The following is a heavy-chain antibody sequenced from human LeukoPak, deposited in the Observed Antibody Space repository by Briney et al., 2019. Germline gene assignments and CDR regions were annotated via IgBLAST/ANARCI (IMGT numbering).Heavy chain of an antibody. V-gene: IGHV1-69*04. CDR1: GRTFSSYT. J-gene: IGHJ5*02. Sequence: ASVKVSCKASGRTFSSYTISWVRQAPGQGLECIGRIIPILGIANYAQKFQGRVTITADKSTSTAYMELSSLRSEDTAVYYCARDRYGDYSNWFDPWGQGTLVTVSS. CDR2: IIPILGIA. CDR3: ARDRYGDYSNWFDP. D-gene: IGHD4-17*01.